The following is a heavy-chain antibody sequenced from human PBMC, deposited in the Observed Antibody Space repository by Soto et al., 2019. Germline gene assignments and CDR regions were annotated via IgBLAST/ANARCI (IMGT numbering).Heavy chain of an antibody. CDR1: GGSFSGYY. CDR2: INHSGST. V-gene: IGHV4-34*01. D-gene: IGHD6-19*01. J-gene: IGHJ4*02. CDR3: APIRRQWLDDY. Sequence: ETLSLTCAVYGGSFSGYYWSWIRQPPGKGLEWIGEINHSGSTNYNPSLKSRVTISVDTSKNQFSLKLSSVTAADTAVYYCAPIRRQWLDDYWGQGTLVTVSS.